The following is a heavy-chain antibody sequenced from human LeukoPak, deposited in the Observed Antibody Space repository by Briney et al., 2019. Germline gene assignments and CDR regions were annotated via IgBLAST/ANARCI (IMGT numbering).Heavy chain of an antibody. Sequence: KPSETLSLTCAVSGGSISSSSYYWGWVRQPPGKGLEWIGEIYHSGSTNYNPSLKSRVTISVDKSKNQFSLKLSSVTAADTAVYYCARDLWGLVRGVRGDYWGQGTLVTVSS. D-gene: IGHD3-10*01. CDR3: ARDLWGLVRGVRGDY. J-gene: IGHJ4*02. CDR2: IYHSGST. V-gene: IGHV4-39*07. CDR1: GGSISSSSYY.